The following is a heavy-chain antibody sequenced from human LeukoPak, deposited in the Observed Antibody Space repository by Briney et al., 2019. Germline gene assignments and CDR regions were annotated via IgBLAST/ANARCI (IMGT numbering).Heavy chain of an antibody. CDR1: GFTFNTYS. J-gene: IGHJ6*03. CDR2: ISSSSNTI. Sequence: PGGSLRLSCAASGFTFNTYSMNWVRQAPGKGLEWVSYISSSSNTIYYADSVKGRFTVSRDNAKSSLYLQMDSLRAEDTAVYYCARDRSYYYMDVWGKGTTVIVSS. V-gene: IGHV3-48*01. CDR3: ARDRSYYYMDV.